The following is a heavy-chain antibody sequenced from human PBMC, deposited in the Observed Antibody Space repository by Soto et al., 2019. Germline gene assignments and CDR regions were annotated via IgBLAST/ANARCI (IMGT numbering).Heavy chain of an antibody. V-gene: IGHV2-26*01. CDR1: GFSLSIAGMG. CDR2: IFSNDEK. CDR3: ARIPQRRGWEGVDY. J-gene: IGHJ4*02. D-gene: IGHD6-19*01. Sequence: QVTLKESGPVLLKPTETLTLTCTVSGFSLSIAGMGVSWVRQPPGKALEWLAHIFSNDEKSYNTSLKSRLTISKDSSRVQVVLTITNMEPWDTATYYCARIPQRRGWEGVDYWGQGTLVTVSS.